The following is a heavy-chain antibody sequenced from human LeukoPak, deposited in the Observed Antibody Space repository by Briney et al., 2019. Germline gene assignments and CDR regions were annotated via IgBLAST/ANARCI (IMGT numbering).Heavy chain of an antibody. CDR2: MNPNSGNT. Sequence: SVKVSCKASGYTFTSYDINWVRQATGQGLEWMGWMNPNSGNTGYAQKFQGRVTMTRNTSISTAYMELSSLRSEDTAVYYCARDRDSSWYYFDYWGQGTLVTVSS. J-gene: IGHJ4*02. CDR1: GYTFTSYD. CDR3: ARDRDSSWYYFDY. D-gene: IGHD6-13*01. V-gene: IGHV1-8*01.